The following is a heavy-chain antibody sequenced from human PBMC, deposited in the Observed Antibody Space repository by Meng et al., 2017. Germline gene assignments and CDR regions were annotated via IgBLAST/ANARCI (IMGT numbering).Heavy chain of an antibody. J-gene: IGHJ4*02. Sequence: QAQLGEPGGGVVQPGRSLRLSCAASGFTFSSYGMHWVRQAPGKGLEWVAVIWYDGSNKYYADSVKGRFTISRDNSKNTLYLQMNSLRAEDTAVYYCARDWGTVVTPTYFDYWGQGTLVTVSS. CDR2: IWYDGSNK. CDR3: ARDWGTVVTPTYFDY. V-gene: IGHV3-33*01. CDR1: GFTFSSYG. D-gene: IGHD4-23*01.